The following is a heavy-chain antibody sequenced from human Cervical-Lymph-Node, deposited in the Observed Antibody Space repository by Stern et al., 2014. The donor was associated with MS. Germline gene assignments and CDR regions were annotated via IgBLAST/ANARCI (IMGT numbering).Heavy chain of an antibody. Sequence: QVQLQDSGPGLVKPSETLSLTCTVSGGSIRNFSWSWIRQPPGRGLEWIGCVYYNGSTTHNPSLKSRVTMSVDTSKSQLSLRLHSVTAADTAVYYCARHSVGVKDFDSWGQGTLVTVSS. CDR2: VYYNGST. V-gene: IGHV4-59*01. J-gene: IGHJ4*02. CDR1: GGSIRNFS. D-gene: IGHD4-23*01. CDR3: ARHSVGVKDFDS.